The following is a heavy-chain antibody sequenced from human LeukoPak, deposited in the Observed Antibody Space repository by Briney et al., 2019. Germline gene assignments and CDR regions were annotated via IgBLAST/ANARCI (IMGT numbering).Heavy chain of an antibody. Sequence: SETLSLTCTVSGGSISSYYWSWIRQPAGKGLEWIGRIYTSGSTNYNPSLKSRVTMSVDTFKNQFSLKLSSVTAADTAVYYCARVGRYSRKYAFGIWGQGTMVTVSS. CDR1: GGSISSYY. CDR3: ARVGRYSRKYAFGI. D-gene: IGHD6-13*01. J-gene: IGHJ3*02. CDR2: IYTSGST. V-gene: IGHV4-4*07.